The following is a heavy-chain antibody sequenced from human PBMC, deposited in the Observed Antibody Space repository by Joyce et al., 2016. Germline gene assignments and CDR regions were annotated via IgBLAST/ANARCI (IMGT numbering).Heavy chain of an antibody. Sequence: QITLKESGPTLVKPTQTLTLTCTFSGFSLSTSGVGVGWISQPPGKALEWLALFYWDDDKRYSPSLKSRLTITKDTSKNQVVLTMTNMDPVDTATYYCAHRPGDNWFDPWGQGTLVTVSS. CDR3: AHRPGDNWFDP. J-gene: IGHJ5*02. CDR2: FYWDDDK. CDR1: GFSLSTSGVG. V-gene: IGHV2-5*02.